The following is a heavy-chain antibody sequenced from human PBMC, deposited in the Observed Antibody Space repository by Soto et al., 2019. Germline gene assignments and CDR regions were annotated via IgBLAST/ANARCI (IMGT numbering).Heavy chain of an antibody. CDR3: ARARIAVGVYYYYYMDV. V-gene: IGHV4-39*07. CDR2: INHSGST. J-gene: IGHJ6*03. D-gene: IGHD6-19*01. Sequence: SETLSLTCTVSGGSISSSSYYWGWIRQPPGKGLEWIGKINHSGSTNYIPSLKSRVTISVDTSKNQFSLKLSSVTAADTAVYYCARARIAVGVYYYYYMDVWGKGTTVTVSS. CDR1: GGSISSSSYY.